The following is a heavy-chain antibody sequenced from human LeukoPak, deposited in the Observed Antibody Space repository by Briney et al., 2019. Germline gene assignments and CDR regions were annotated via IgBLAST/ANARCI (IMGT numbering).Heavy chain of an antibody. CDR2: IKQDGSEK. D-gene: IGHD3-10*01. J-gene: IGHJ4*02. Sequence: GGSLRLSCAASGFTISRYWMVWVRQAPGKGLDWVANIKQDGSEKNYGGSVKGRFTISRDNAKNSLYLQINSLRVEDTAVYYCARDSGGALDCWGQGTLVTVSS. CDR3: ARDSGGALDC. V-gene: IGHV3-7*01. CDR1: GFTISRYW.